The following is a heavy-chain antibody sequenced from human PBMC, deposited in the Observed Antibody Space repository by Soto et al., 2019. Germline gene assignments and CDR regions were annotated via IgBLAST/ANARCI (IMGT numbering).Heavy chain of an antibody. J-gene: IGHJ4*02. CDR3: AKDEDRIAVAGTDY. V-gene: IGHV3-23*01. CDR2: ISGSAGST. CDR1: GFTFSSYA. D-gene: IGHD6-19*01. Sequence: GGSLRLSCAASGFTFSSYAMSWVRQAPGKGLEWVSAISGSAGSTYYADSVKGRYIISRDNSKNTLYLQMNSLRAEDTAIYYCAKDEDRIAVAGTDYWGQGTLVTVSS.